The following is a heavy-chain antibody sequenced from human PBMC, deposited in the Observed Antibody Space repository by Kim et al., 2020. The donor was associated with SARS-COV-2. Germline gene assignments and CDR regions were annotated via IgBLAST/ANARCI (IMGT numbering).Heavy chain of an antibody. CDR3: ARQWEPLYYFDY. V-gene: IGHV1-18*01. Sequence: NYAQKLQGRVTMTTDTSTSTAYMELRSLRSDDTAVYYCARQWEPLYYFDYWGQGTLVTVSS. D-gene: IGHD1-26*01. J-gene: IGHJ4*02.